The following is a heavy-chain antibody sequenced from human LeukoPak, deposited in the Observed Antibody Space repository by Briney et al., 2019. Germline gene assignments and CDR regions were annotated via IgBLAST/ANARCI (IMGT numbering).Heavy chain of an antibody. CDR3: ARVVYSNYWFDP. CDR1: GDSISSGTFY. V-gene: IGHV4-39*07. J-gene: IGHJ5*02. D-gene: IGHD4-11*01. CDR2: IHYSGNT. Sequence: SETLSLTCTVSGDSISSGTFYWGWVRQPPGKGLEWIGSIHYSGNTYYNPSLKSPVTISVDTSKNQFSLNLSSVTAADTAVYYCARVVYSNYWFDPWGQGTLVTVPS.